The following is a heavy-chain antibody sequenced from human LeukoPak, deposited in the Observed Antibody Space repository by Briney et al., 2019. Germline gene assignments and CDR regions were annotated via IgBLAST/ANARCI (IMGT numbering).Heavy chain of an antibody. CDR1: GFTFSSYA. Sequence: GGSLRLSCAASGFTFSSYAMHWVRQAPGKGPEWVAVISYDVSNKYYADSVKGRFTISRDNSKNTLYLQMNSLRAEDTAVYYCARDSTYYYDSGSSGPHYFDSWGQGTLVTVSS. CDR3: ARDSTYYYDSGSSGPHYFDS. D-gene: IGHD3-10*01. CDR2: ISYDVSNK. J-gene: IGHJ4*02. V-gene: IGHV3-30*01.